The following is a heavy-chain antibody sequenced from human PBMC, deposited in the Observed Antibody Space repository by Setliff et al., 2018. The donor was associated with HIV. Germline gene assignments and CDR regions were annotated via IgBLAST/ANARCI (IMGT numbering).Heavy chain of an antibody. V-gene: IGHV3-30*02. D-gene: IGHD3-22*01. CDR3: AKSLSSGFALDALDF. CDR1: GFMFSDFG. J-gene: IGHJ3*01. CDR2: AAFDGRNQ. Sequence: GGSLRLSCVASGFMFSDFGMHWVRQAPGKGLEWLAFAAFDGRNQIHAESVEGRVTISRDNAKNTLYLQLHSLRAEDAAVYYCAKSLSSGFALDALDFRGQGTKGT.